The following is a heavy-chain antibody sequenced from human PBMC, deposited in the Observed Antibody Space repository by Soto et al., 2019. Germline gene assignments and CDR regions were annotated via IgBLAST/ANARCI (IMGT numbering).Heavy chain of an antibody. Sequence: GGPLRLSCAAFGFTFSSFALSWVRQAPGKGLEWVSAISGSGDGTDYADSVKGRFTISRDNSKNTLYLQMNSLRAEDTAVYYCAGPGYSSQDYWGQGALVTVSS. CDR1: GFTFSSFA. D-gene: IGHD5-18*01. V-gene: IGHV3-23*01. CDR3: AGPGYSSQDY. J-gene: IGHJ4*02. CDR2: ISGSGDGT.